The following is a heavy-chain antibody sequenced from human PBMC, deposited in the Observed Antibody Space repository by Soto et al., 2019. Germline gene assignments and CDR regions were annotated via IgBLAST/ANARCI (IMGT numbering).Heavy chain of an antibody. CDR1: GGSISSGGYY. D-gene: IGHD2-15*01. CDR2: IYYSGST. V-gene: IGHV4-31*03. Sequence: LSLTCTVSGGSISSGGYYWSWIRQHPGKGLEWIGYIYYSGSTYYNPSLKSRVTISVDTSKNQFSLKLSSVTAADTAVYYCARAKLGKSDTPDIWFDPWGQGTQVTVSS. CDR3: ARAKLGKSDTPDIWFDP. J-gene: IGHJ5*02.